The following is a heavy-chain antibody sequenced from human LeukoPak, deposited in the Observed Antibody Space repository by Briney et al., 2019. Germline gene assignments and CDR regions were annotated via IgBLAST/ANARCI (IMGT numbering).Heavy chain of an antibody. CDR2: ISYDGSNK. CDR1: GFTFSSYA. CDR3: TKLNNYDDY. J-gene: IGHJ4*02. Sequence: GGSLRLSCAASGFTFSSYAMHWVRQAPGKGLEWVAVISYDGSNKYYADSVKGRFTVSRDNSKNTLYLQMNSLRPEDTAVYYCTKLNNYDDYWGQGAQVTVSS. D-gene: IGHD1/OR15-1a*01. V-gene: IGHV3-30-3*02.